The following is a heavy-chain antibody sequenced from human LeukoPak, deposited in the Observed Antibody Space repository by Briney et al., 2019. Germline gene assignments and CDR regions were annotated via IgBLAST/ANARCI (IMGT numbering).Heavy chain of an antibody. Sequence: GSLRLSCAASGITFSGSGMSWVRQAPGKGLEWVSTISGSGSNTHYADSVKGRFTISRDNSKNTLYLQMSSLRAEDTAVYYCAKDTEGDSSGYYYDYWGQGTLVTVSS. D-gene: IGHD3-22*01. CDR3: AKDTEGDSSGYYYDY. J-gene: IGHJ4*02. CDR2: ISGSGSNT. CDR1: GITFSGSG. V-gene: IGHV3-23*01.